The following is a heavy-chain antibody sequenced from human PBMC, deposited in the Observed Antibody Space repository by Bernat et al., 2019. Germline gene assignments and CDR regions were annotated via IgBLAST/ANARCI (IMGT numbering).Heavy chain of an antibody. Sequence: QLVESGGGLVKPGGSLRLSFAASGSTSISYSMNWVRQAPGRGLEGVSPISSSSSYIYYADSVKGRFTISRDNAKNSLYLQMNSLRAEDTAVYYCARDSWNEGQDAFDIWGQGTMVTVSS. CDR3: ARDSWNEGQDAFDI. D-gene: IGHD1-1*01. J-gene: IGHJ3*02. V-gene: IGHV3-21*01. CDR2: ISSSSSYI. CDR1: GSTSISYS.